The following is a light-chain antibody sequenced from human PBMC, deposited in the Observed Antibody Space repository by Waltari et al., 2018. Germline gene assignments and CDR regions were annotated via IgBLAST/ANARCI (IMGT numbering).Light chain of an antibody. CDR2: GAS. J-gene: IGKJ1*01. CDR1: ESVGNN. V-gene: IGKV3-15*01. CDR3: QQYNNWPPWT. Sequence: STRATESVGNNLAVYRKKPGHAPSVLIYGASTRATGIPARFSGSGSGTGFTLTISSLQSEDFAVYYGQQYNNWPPWTFGQGTKVEIK.